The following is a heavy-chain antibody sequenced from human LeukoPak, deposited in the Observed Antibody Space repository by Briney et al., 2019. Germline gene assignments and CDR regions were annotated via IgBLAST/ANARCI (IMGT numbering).Heavy chain of an antibody. CDR2: ISWNSGNI. CDR3: AKGHSSSPWSIFDY. D-gene: IGHD6-19*01. CDR1: AFTYDDYA. Sequence: GRSLRLSCAGSAFTYDDYAMHWIRQATGKGLDWVSSISWNSGNIAYADSVKGRFTISRDNAKNSLYLQMNRLRPDDMALYYCAKGHSSSPWSIFDYCGQGTLVTVSS. V-gene: IGHV3-9*03. J-gene: IGHJ4*02.